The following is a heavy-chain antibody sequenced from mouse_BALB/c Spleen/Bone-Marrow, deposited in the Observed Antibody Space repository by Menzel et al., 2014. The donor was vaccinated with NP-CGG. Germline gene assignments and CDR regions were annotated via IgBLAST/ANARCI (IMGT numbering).Heavy chain of an antibody. V-gene: IGHV1-87*01. CDR3: ARGFPFDY. CDR1: GYTFTSYW. J-gene: IGHJ2*01. Sequence: LVESGAELARPGASVKLSCKASGYTFTSYWMQWVKPRPGQGLEWIGAIYPGDGDTRYTQKFKGKATLTADKSSSTAYMQLSSLASEDSAVYYCARGFPFDYWGQGTTLTVSS. CDR2: IYPGDGDT.